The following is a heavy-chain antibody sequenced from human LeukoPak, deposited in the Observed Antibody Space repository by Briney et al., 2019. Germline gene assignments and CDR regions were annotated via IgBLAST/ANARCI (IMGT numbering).Heavy chain of an antibody. CDR3: AKDNEMAAGDF. CDR1: GFIFDDFG. CDR2: ISGDGGTT. Sequence: ESGGSLRLSCAASGFIFDDFGMHWVRHAPGKGLEWVSLISGDGGTTSYADSVKGRFTISRDNSKNSLYLEMNSLRTEDTALYYCAKDNEMAAGDFWGQGTLVTVSS. J-gene: IGHJ4*02. V-gene: IGHV3-43*02. D-gene: IGHD5-24*01.